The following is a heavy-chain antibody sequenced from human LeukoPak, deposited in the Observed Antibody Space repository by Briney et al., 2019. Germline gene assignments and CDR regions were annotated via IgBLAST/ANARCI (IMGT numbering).Heavy chain of an antibody. CDR3: VKAYSGKYYDYFDY. V-gene: IGHV3-48*04. J-gene: IGHJ4*02. CDR2: ISSGSTTI. CDR1: GFTFSSYS. Sequence: GGSLRLSCAASGFTFSSYSMDWARQAPGKGLEWLSYISSGSTTIYYADSVKGRFTISRDNAKNSVYLQMNSLRAGDTALYYCVKAYSGKYYDYFDYWGQGTLVTVSS. D-gene: IGHD1-26*01.